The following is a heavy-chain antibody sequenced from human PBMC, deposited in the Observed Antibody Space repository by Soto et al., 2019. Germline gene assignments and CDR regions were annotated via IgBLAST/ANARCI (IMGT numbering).Heavy chain of an antibody. J-gene: IGHJ4*02. CDR2: INPSGGST. V-gene: IGHV1-46*01. CDR3: ARVRGYCSSTSCYTSSGIDY. Sequence: AASVKVSCKASGYTFTSYYMHWVRQAPGQGLEWMGIINPSGGSTSYAQKFQGRVTMTRDTSTSTVYMELSSLRSEDTAVYYCARVRGYCSSTSCYTSSGIDYWGQGTLVTVSS. CDR1: GYTFTSYY. D-gene: IGHD2-2*02.